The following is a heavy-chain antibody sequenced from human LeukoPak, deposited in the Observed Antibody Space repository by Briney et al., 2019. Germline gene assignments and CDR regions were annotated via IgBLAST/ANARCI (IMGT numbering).Heavy chain of an antibody. J-gene: IGHJ4*02. CDR3: ARDSSTYYYDSSGYYVFDY. CDR2: IYYSGST. D-gene: IGHD3-22*01. Sequence: SETLSLTCTVSGGSISSYYWSWIRQPPGKGLEWIGYIYYSGSTNYNPSLKSRVTISVDTSKNQFSLKLSSVTAADTAVYYCARDSSTYYYDSSGYYVFDYWGQGTLVTVSS. CDR1: GGSISSYY. V-gene: IGHV4-59*12.